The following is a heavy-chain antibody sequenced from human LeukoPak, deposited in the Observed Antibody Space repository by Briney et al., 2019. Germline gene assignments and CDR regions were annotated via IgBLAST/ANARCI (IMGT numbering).Heavy chain of an antibody. CDR3: ARVDSSGWYGARYYFDY. Sequence: GASVKVSCKASGYTFTGYYMHWVRQAPGQGLEWMGWINHNSGGTNYAQKFQGWVTMTRDTSISTAYMELSRLRSDDTAVYYCARVDSSGWYGARYYFDYWGQGTLVTVSS. CDR2: INHNSGGT. CDR1: GYTFTGYY. D-gene: IGHD6-19*01. J-gene: IGHJ4*02. V-gene: IGHV1-2*04.